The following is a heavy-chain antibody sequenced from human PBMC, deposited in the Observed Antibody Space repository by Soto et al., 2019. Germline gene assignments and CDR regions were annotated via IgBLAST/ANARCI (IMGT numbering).Heavy chain of an antibody. CDR3: ARGVHSSSWYLHPGETYNWFDP. Sequence: PGGSLRLSCAASGFTFSSYSMNWVRQAPGKGLEWVSSISSSSSYIYYADSVKGRFTISRDNAKNSLYLQMNSLRAEDTAVYYCARGVHSSSWYLHPGETYNWFDPWGQGTLVTVSS. D-gene: IGHD6-13*01. CDR2: ISSSSSYI. V-gene: IGHV3-21*01. CDR1: GFTFSSYS. J-gene: IGHJ5*02.